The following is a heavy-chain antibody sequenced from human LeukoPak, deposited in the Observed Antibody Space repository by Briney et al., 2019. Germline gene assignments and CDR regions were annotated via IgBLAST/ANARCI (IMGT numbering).Heavy chain of an antibody. CDR2: TYSGGST. V-gene: IGHV3-66*01. CDR1: GFTFSNYG. Sequence: GGSLRLSCAASGFTFSNYGMTWVRQAPGKGLEWVSVTYSGGSTYYADSVKGRCTISRDNSKNALYLQMNSLRGEDTAVYYCASGIRAFDNWGQGTLVTVSA. J-gene: IGHJ4*02. CDR3: ASGIRAFDN. D-gene: IGHD1-26*01.